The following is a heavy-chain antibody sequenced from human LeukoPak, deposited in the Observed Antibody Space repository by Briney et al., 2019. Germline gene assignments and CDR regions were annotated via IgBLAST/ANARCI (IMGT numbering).Heavy chain of an antibody. D-gene: IGHD2-2*01. CDR3: ARYAVSSSTSYIDF. V-gene: IGHV3-21*01. CDR1: GFPFRTFA. CDR2: ITGDSAYI. J-gene: IGHJ4*02. Sequence: GSLRPSCAAPGFPFRTFAIDWVRQAPGEGLKGVPCITGDSAYIYYADSVKGRFTISRDNAKNSLYLQMNCLRAEDTAVYYCARYAVSSSTSYIDFWGQGTLVTVSS.